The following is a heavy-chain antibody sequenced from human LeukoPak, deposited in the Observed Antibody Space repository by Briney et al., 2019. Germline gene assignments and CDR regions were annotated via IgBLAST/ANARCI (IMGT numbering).Heavy chain of an antibody. CDR3: ARIRLEDYYDTTSYYPIIDN. D-gene: IGHD3-22*01. V-gene: IGHV4-61*01. CDR2: SYCGGST. CDR1: GCTFSSCSLY. J-gene: IGHJ4*02. Sequence: SETLTLTCTVSGCTFSSCSLYWSWMPQAPGMRLVSIVYSYCGGSTIYNPSLESRLTISVDTSKNQFSLRLSSVTAADTAVYYCARIRLEDYYDTTSYYPIIDNWGQGTLVTVSS.